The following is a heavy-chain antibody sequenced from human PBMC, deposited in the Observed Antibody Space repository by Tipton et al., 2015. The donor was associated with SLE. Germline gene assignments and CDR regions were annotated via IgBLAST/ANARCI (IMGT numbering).Heavy chain of an antibody. V-gene: IGHV4-4*07. CDR1: GASISTYY. CDR3: ARLGYCTGDTVCFTGIDQ. CDR2: MRRGGRT. Sequence: TLSLTCSVSGASISTYYWGWIRQAPGKGLEWVGCMRRGGRTDYNPSLQSRVAMSVDTSKNQLSIDLNSVTAADTAVYYCARLGYCTGDTVCFTGIDQWGQGTLVTVSS. J-gene: IGHJ5*02. D-gene: IGHD2-8*02.